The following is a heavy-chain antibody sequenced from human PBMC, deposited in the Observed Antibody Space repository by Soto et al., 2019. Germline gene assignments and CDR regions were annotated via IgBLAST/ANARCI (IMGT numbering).Heavy chain of an antibody. Sequence: QVQLQESGPGLVKTSETLSLICNVSGDSMTKYYWSWIRQPAGKGLECIGRIYTSGSTNYNPSLKSRVTMSIDTSNNHFSLNLKSVTAADTAVYYCARTIGAAYYFDFWGQGALVTVSS. D-gene: IGHD6-25*01. CDR3: ARTIGAAYYFDF. CDR1: GDSMTKYY. V-gene: IGHV4-4*07. J-gene: IGHJ4*02. CDR2: IYTSGST.